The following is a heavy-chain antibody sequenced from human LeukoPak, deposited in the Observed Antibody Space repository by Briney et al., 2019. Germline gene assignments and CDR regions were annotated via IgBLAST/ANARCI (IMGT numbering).Heavy chain of an antibody. D-gene: IGHD3-3*01. CDR1: GFTFINYY. Sequence: GGSLRLSCAASGFTFINYYMSWFRLAPGKGLEWVASIKQDGSEKNYVDSVKGRFTISRDNSKNTLYLQMGSLRAEDMAVYYCARPYYDIWSAYVYWGQGTLVTVSS. V-gene: IGHV3-7*01. J-gene: IGHJ4*02. CDR2: IKQDGSEK. CDR3: ARPYYDIWSAYVY.